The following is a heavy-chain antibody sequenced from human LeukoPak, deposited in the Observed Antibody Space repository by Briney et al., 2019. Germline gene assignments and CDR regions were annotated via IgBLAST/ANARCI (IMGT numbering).Heavy chain of an antibody. J-gene: IGHJ3*02. Sequence: SETLSLTCTVSGGSISSGGYYWSWIRQHPGKGLEWIGYIYYSGSTYYNPSLKSRVTISVDTSKNQFSLKLSSVTAADTAVYYCARDCSGGSCYGAFDIWGQGTMVTVSS. CDR1: GGSISSGGYY. V-gene: IGHV4-31*03. CDR2: IYYSGST. D-gene: IGHD2-15*01. CDR3: ARDCSGGSCYGAFDI.